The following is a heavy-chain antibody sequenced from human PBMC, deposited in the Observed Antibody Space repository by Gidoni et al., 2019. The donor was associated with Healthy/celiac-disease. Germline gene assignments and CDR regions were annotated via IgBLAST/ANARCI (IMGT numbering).Heavy chain of an antibody. V-gene: IGHV4-59*01. CDR3: ARGSSAHLLTVFDY. D-gene: IGHD4-17*01. CDR1: GGSISSYY. Sequence: QVQLQESGPGLVKPSETLSLTCTVSGGSISSYYWSWIRQPPGKGLEWIGYIYYSGSTNYNPSLKSRVTISVDTSKNQFSLKLSSVTAADTAVYYCARGSSAHLLTVFDYWGQGTLVTVSS. J-gene: IGHJ4*02. CDR2: IYYSGST.